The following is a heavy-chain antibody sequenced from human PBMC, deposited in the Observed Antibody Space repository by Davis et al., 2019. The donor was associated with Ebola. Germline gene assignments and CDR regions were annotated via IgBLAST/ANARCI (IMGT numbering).Heavy chain of an antibody. Sequence: GGSLRLSCAASGFTFRSYAMSWVRQVTGKGLEWVSAIDGGGGATYYADSVQGRFTISRDNSKNTLYLQVNRLTTEDTAVYYCAREWFGEDSILYYYFGMDVWGRGTTVTVSS. J-gene: IGHJ6*04. CDR1: GFTFRSYA. CDR3: AREWFGEDSILYYYFGMDV. V-gene: IGHV3-23*01. D-gene: IGHD3-10*01. CDR2: IDGGGGAT.